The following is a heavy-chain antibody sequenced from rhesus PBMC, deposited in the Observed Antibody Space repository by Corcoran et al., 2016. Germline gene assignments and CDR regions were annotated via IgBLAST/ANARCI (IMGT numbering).Heavy chain of an antibody. Sequence: EVQLVESGGGLVQPGGSLRLSCAASGFTFSDYYMYWVRQAPGKGLEVVGFIKCIAYGGTAEYAASVKGRFTIARDDSKSIAYLQMSSLKTEDTAVYYCTTGVITYFDYWGQGVLVTVSS. CDR3: TTGVITYFDY. CDR2: IKCIAYGGTA. D-gene: IGHD3-34*01. CDR1: GFTFSDYY. J-gene: IGHJ4*01. V-gene: IGHV3-184*01.